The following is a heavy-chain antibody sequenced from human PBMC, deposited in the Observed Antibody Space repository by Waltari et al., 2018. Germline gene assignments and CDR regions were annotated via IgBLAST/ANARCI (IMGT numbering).Heavy chain of an antibody. V-gene: IGHV3-23*03. CDR1: GFTFSSYA. Sequence: EVQLLESGGGLVQPGGSLRLSCAASGFTFSSYAMRWVRRAPGKGLEWVSVIYSGGSTYYADSVKGRFTISRDNSKNTLYLQMNSLRAEDTAVYYCAKDRLFGMATIPDYWGQGTLVTVSS. D-gene: IGHD5-12*01. J-gene: IGHJ4*02. CDR3: AKDRLFGMATIPDY. CDR2: IYSGGST.